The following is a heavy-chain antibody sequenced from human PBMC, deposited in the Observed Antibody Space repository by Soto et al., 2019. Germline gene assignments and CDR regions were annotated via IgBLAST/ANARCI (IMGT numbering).Heavy chain of an antibody. CDR1: GFTFSSYA. V-gene: IGHV3-23*01. CDR3: AKDRIGWGYCSGGSCSPGGPPDY. J-gene: IGHJ4*02. CDR2: ISGSGGST. D-gene: IGHD2-15*01. Sequence: GGSLRLSCAASGFTFSSYAMSWVRQAPGKGLEWVSAISGSGGSTYYADSVKGRFTISRDNSKNTLYLQMNSLRAEDTAVYYCAKDRIGWGYCSGGSCSPGGPPDYWGQGTLVTVSS.